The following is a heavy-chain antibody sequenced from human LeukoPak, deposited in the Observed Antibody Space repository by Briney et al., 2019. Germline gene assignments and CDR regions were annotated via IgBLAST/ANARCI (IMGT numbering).Heavy chain of an antibody. J-gene: IGHJ6*02. CDR1: GYTFTNYY. D-gene: IGHD3-10*01. Sequence: ASVKVSCKASGYTFTNYYMHWVRQAPGQGLAWMGIINPSGGSTSNAQKFQGGVTMTRDTSARTVYMELSGLRSEDTAVYSCERARGDPVYYYYGMDVWGQGTTVTVSS. CDR3: ERARGDPVYYYYGMDV. V-gene: IGHV1-46*01. CDR2: INPSGGST.